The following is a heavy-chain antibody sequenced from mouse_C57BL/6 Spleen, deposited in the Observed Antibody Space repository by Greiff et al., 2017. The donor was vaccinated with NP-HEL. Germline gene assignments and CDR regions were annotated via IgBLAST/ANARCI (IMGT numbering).Heavy chain of an antibody. J-gene: IGHJ4*01. CDR1: GYAFSSSW. D-gene: IGHD1-1*01. Sequence: QVQLQQSGPELVKPGASVKISCKASGYAFSSSWMNWVKQRPGQGLEWIGRIYPGDGDTNYNGKFKGKATLTADKSSSTAYMQLSSLTSEESEVYVCAREGTYYYGSSPMDYWGQGTSVTVSS. CDR2: IYPGDGDT. CDR3: AREGTYYYGSSPMDY. V-gene: IGHV1-82*01.